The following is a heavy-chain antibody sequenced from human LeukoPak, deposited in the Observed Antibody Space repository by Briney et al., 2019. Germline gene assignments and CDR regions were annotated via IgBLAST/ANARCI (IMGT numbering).Heavy chain of an antibody. CDR3: ARAVGYCSSTSCENWFDP. D-gene: IGHD2-2*01. J-gene: IGHJ5*02. CDR1: GYTFTGYY. CDR2: INPNSGGT. Sequence: ASVKASCKASGYTFTGYYMHWVRQAPGQGLEWMGWINPNSGGTNYAQKFQGRVTMTRDTSISTAYMELSRLRSDDTAVYYCARAVGYCSSTSCENWFDPWGQGTLVTVSS. V-gene: IGHV1-2*02.